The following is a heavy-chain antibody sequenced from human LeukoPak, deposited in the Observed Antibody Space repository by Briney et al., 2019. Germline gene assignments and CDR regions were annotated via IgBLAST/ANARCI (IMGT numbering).Heavy chain of an antibody. CDR1: GFTFTTYA. CDR3: ARDRKTVAQYFDY. CDR2: IWSDGSNE. J-gene: IGHJ4*02. D-gene: IGHD1-1*01. Sequence: PGRSLRLSCAASGFTFTTYAMHWVRQAPGKGLEWVAVIWSDGSNEYYADSVKGRFTISRDNSKNTLYLQMNSLRAEDTAVYYCARDRKTVAQYFDYWGQGTLVTVSS. V-gene: IGHV3-33*01.